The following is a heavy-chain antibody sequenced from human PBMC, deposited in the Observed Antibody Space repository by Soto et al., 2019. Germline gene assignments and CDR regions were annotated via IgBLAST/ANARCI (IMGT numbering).Heavy chain of an antibody. D-gene: IGHD3-9*01. CDR1: GFTFSDYY. CDR3: ARVFPAYNILTGYSDY. CDR2: ISSSGSTI. Sequence: GGSLRLSCAASGFTFSDYYMSWIRQAPGKGLEWVSYISSSGSTIYYADSVKGRFTISRDNAKNSLYLQMNTLRAEDTTVYYCARVFPAYNILTGYSDYWRQRTLVTVSS. J-gene: IGHJ4*02. V-gene: IGHV3-11*01.